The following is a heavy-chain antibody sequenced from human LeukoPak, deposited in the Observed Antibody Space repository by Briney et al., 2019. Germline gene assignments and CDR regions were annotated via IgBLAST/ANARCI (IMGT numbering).Heavy chain of an antibody. V-gene: IGHV4-39*07. Sequence: PSETLSLTCTVSGGSISSSSYYWGWIRQPPGKGLEWIGSIYYSGSTYYNPSLKSRVTISVDTSKNQFSLKLSSVTAADTAVYYCAKKGGYYGSGGYDYWGQGTLVTVSS. J-gene: IGHJ4*02. D-gene: IGHD3-10*01. CDR3: AKKGGYYGSGGYDY. CDR1: GGSISSSSYY. CDR2: IYYSGST.